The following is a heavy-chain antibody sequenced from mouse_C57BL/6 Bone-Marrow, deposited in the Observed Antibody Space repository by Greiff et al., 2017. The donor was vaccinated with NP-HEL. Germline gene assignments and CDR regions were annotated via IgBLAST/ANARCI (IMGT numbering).Heavy chain of an antibody. CDR3: ASDYYSNYGYFDY. CDR2: ISSGGSYS. D-gene: IGHD2-5*01. J-gene: IGHJ2*01. Sequence: EVHLVESGGDLVKPGGSLKLSCAASGFTFSSYGMSWVRQTPDKRLEWVATISSGGSYSSSSDTVTGRFTIPIDNAKNTLYQKMSRLKSEDTAMYYCASDYYSNYGYFDYWGQGTTLTVSS. V-gene: IGHV5-6*01. CDR1: GFTFSSYG.